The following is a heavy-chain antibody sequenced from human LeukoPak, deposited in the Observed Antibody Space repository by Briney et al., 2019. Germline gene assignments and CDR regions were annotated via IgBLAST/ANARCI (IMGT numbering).Heavy chain of an antibody. CDR2: IYDSGST. J-gene: IGHJ4*02. CDR1: GGSISGYY. CDR3: ARSHASDGYNLGYYFEY. V-gene: IGHV4-59*01. Sequence: SETLSLTCTVSGGSISGYYWSWIRQPPGKGLQWIGYIYDSGSTSYNPSLKSRVTISVDTSKNQFSLKLSSVTAADAAVYYCARSHASDGYNLGYYFEYWGQGTLVTVSS. D-gene: IGHD5-24*01.